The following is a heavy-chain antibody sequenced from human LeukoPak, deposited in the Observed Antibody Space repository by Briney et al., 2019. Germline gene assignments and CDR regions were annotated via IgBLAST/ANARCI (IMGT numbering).Heavy chain of an antibody. Sequence: PSETLSLTCTVSGGSITNNYWGWIRQPPGKGLEWFGYMYYSGSTNYNPSLKSRVTISVDTSKNQFSLKLSSVAAADTAVYYCARRATVTTLSAQYYFYARDVWGEGTTVTVPS. V-gene: IGHV4-59*08. CDR2: MYYSGST. CDR3: ARRATVTTLSAQYYFYARDV. D-gene: IGHD4-17*01. CDR1: GGSITNNY. J-gene: IGHJ6*04.